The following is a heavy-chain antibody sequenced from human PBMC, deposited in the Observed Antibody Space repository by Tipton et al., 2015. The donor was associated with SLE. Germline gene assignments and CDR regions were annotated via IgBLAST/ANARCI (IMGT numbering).Heavy chain of an antibody. CDR2: IYHTETT. Sequence: TLSLTCTVSGFSITSGFNWGWIRQPPGKVLEWIGIIYHTETTNYNPSLQRRVAISVDTSKSQFSLKLSSVTAADTAVYYCARVPAVYYYYMDVWGKGTTVTVSS. D-gene: IGHD2-2*01. J-gene: IGHJ6*03. CDR3: ARVPAVYYYYMDV. V-gene: IGHV4-38-2*02. CDR1: GFSITSGFN.